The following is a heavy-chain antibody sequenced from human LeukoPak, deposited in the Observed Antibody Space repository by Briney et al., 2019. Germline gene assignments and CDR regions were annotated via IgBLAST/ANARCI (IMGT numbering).Heavy chain of an antibody. V-gene: IGHV1-8*01. Sequence: ASVKVSCKASGYTFTSYDINWVRQATGQGLEWMGWMNPNSGNTGYAQKFQGRVTMTKNTSITTGYMELSSLRSEDTAVYYCARALSWTTDSYYYMDVWGKGTTVTVS. CDR3: ARALSWTTDSYYYMDV. CDR2: MNPNSGNT. CDR1: GYTFTSYD. D-gene: IGHD3/OR15-3a*01. J-gene: IGHJ6*03.